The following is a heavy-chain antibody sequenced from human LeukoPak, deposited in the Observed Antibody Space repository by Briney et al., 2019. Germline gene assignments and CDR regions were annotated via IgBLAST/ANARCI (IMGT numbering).Heavy chain of an antibody. CDR3: ARDKASGLRYFDWLTDP. CDR2: ISSNGGST. D-gene: IGHD3-9*01. Sequence: GGSLRLSCAASGFTFSSYAMHWVRQAPGKGLEYVSAISSNGGSTYYANSVKGRFTISRDNSKNTLYLQMGSLRAEDMAVYYCARDKASGLRYFDWLTDPWGQGTLVTVSP. V-gene: IGHV3-64*01. J-gene: IGHJ5*02. CDR1: GFTFSSYA.